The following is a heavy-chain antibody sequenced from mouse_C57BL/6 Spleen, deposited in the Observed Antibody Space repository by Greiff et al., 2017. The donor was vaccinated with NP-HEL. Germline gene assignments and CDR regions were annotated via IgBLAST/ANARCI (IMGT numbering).Heavy chain of an antibody. CDR1: GYTFTSYG. V-gene: IGHV1-81*01. D-gene: IGHD1-1*01. CDR2: IYPRSGNT. Sequence: VQLQQSGAELARPGASVKLSCKASGYTFTSYGISWVKQRTGPGLEWIGEIYPRSGNTYYNEKFKGKATLTADTSSSTSYRKLRSLTSEDSDVYSCARAGGTYSFDYWGQGTTLTVSS. J-gene: IGHJ2*01. CDR3: ARAGGTYSFDY.